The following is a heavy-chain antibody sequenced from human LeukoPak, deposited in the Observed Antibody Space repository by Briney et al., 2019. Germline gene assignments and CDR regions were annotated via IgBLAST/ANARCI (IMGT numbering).Heavy chain of an antibody. J-gene: IGHJ6*02. CDR3: AHMVRGDYYYYYGMDV. V-gene: IGHV3-7*03. CDR2: IKQDGSEK. CDR1: GFTFSSYW. Sequence: GGSLRLSCAASGFTFSSYWMSWVRQAPGKGLEWVANIKQDGSEKYYVDSVKGRFTISRDNAKNSLYLQMNSLRAEDTAVYYCAHMVRGDYYYYYGMDVWGQGTTVTVSS. D-gene: IGHD3-10*01.